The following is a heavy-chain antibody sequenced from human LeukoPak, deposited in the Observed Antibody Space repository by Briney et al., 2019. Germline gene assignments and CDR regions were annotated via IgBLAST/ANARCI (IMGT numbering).Heavy chain of an antibody. Sequence: SETLSLTCTVSGGSISSYYWSWIRQPPGKGLEWIGYIYYSGSTNYNPSLKSRVTISVDTSKNQFSLKLSSVTAADTAVYYCARWGRSSFDCWGEGTLVTVSS. D-gene: IGHD2-2*01. CDR3: ARWGRSSFDC. CDR2: IYYSGST. J-gene: IGHJ4*02. V-gene: IGHV4-59*01. CDR1: GGSISSYY.